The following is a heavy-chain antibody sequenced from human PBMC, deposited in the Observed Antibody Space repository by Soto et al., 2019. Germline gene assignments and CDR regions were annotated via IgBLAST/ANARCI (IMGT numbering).Heavy chain of an antibody. J-gene: IGHJ5*01. V-gene: IGHV3-74*01. CDR3: AKTLYSNYNGDS. Sequence: GGSLRLSCAASGFTFSSYWMHWVRQAPGKGLVWVSRINSDRSTINYADSVKGRFTISRDNAKNSLFLQMDSLGADDTAIYYCAKTLYSNYNGDSWGPGARVTVSS. CDR2: INSDRSTI. CDR1: GFTFSSYW. D-gene: IGHD4-4*01.